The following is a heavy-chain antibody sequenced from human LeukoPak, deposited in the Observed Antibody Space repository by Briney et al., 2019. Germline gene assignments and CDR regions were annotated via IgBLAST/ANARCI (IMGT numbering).Heavy chain of an antibody. D-gene: IGHD2-2*01. CDR1: GGSFSGYY. CDR2: IKHSGST. J-gene: IGHJ5*02. V-gene: IGHV4-34*01. Sequence: SETLSLTCAVYGGSFSGYYWSWIRQPPEKGLEWIGEIKHSGSTNYNPSLKSRVTISVDTSKNQFSLKLSSVTAADTAVYYCARGACSSTSCFGGWFDPWGQGTLVTVSS. CDR3: ARGACSSTSCFGGWFDP.